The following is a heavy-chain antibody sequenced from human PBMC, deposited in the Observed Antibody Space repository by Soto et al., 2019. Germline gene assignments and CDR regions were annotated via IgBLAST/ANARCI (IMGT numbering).Heavy chain of an antibody. CDR3: ARKGGYYYYIDV. CDR2: ISGSGGST. D-gene: IGHD3-16*01. CDR1: GFTFSSYA. J-gene: IGHJ6*03. Sequence: EVQLLESGGGLVQPGGSLRLSCAASGFTFSSYAMSWVLHAPGKGLEWVSAISGSGGSTYYADSVKGRFTISRDNSKNTLYLQMNSLRAEDTAVYYCARKGGYYYYIDVWGKGTTVTVSS. V-gene: IGHV3-23*01.